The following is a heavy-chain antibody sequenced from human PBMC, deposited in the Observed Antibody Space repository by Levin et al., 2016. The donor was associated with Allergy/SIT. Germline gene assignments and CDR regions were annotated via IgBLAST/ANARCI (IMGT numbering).Heavy chain of an antibody. D-gene: IGHD3-3*01. CDR1: GFSFTSSA. V-gene: IGHV1-58*01. CDR2: IAVGSGDT. CDR3: AALKDYDFWNGYPY. Sequence: SVKVSCKASGFSFTSSAVQWVRQARGQRLEWIGWIAVGSGDTNYAQKFHERITITRDMSATTAYMELSNLRSEDTAVYYCAALKDYDFWNGYPYWGQGTLVTVSS. J-gene: IGHJ4*02.